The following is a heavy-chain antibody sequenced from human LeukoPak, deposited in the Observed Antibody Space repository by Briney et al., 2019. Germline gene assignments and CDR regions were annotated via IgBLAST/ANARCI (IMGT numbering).Heavy chain of an antibody. V-gene: IGHV3-7*01. J-gene: IGHJ4*02. CDR3: ARDKVVGATYFDY. CDR1: GFTFSDYA. CDR2: IQQDGSEI. D-gene: IGHD1-26*01. Sequence: GGSLRLSCAASGFTFSDYAMSWVRQAPGKGLEWVANIQQDGSEIYYVDSVKGRFTISRDNAKNSLYLQMNSLRAEDTAVYYCARDKVVGATYFDYWGQGTLVTVSS.